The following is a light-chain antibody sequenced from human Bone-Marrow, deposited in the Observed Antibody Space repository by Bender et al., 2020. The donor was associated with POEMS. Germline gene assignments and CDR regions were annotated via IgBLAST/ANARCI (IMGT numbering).Light chain of an antibody. CDR3: NTADSAESYQWV. Sequence: SYDLTQAPSVSVSPGQTPRITCSGDTLAKLFTFWYQQKPGQAPLLLIYKDTERPSGIPERFSGSTSGTTVRLTIGGVQAENKDDYYCNTADSAESYQWVFGGGTSLTVL. CDR2: KDT. V-gene: IGLV3-25*02. J-gene: IGLJ2*01. CDR1: TLAKLF.